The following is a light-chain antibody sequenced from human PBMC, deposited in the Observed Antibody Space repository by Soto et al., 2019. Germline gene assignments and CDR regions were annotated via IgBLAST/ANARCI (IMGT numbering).Light chain of an antibody. V-gene: IGLV2-14*03. CDR3: SSFASSDTPFV. CDR1: SSDVGGYDY. J-gene: IGLJ7*01. CDR2: DVS. Sequence: QSALTQPASVSGSPGQSITISCTGTSSDVGGYDYVSWYQQHPGKAPQLMVYDVSSRPSGVSNRFSGSKSGNTASLTISGLPADDEADYYCSSFASSDTPFVFGAGTQLTVL.